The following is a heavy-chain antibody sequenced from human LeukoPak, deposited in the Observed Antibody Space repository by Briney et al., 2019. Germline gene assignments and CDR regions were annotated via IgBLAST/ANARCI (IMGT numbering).Heavy chain of an antibody. CDR2: IYSGGDT. D-gene: IGHD5-12*01. CDR3: ARDARGGYVLDP. Sequence: GGSLRLSCAASGFTVSSSYMSWVRQAPGKGLEWVSVIYSGGDTYYAESVKGRFTISRDNSKNTLYLQMNSLRAEDTAVYYCARDARGGYVLDPWGQGTLVTVSS. V-gene: IGHV3-53*01. CDR1: GFTVSSSY. J-gene: IGHJ5*02.